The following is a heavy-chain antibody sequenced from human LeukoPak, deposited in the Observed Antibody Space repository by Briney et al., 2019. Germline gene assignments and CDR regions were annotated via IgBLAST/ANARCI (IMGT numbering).Heavy chain of an antibody. CDR2: ISGSGGST. Sequence: RGSLRLSCAASGFTFSSYAMSWVRQAPGKGPEWVSAISGSGGSTYYPDSVRGRFTISRDNPKSTLYLQISSLRAEDTALYYCAKDKGDYTSSSSSYNWFDSWGQGTLVTVSS. V-gene: IGHV3-23*01. D-gene: IGHD6-6*01. CDR1: GFTFSSYA. CDR3: AKDKGDYTSSSSSYNWFDS. J-gene: IGHJ5*01.